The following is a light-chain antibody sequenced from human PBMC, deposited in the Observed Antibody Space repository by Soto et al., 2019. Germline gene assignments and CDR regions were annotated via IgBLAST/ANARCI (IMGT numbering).Light chain of an antibody. V-gene: IGLV2-14*01. CDR3: SSYTRSRTVM. CDR2: DVS. J-gene: IGLJ3*02. CDR1: SSDVGGYNY. Sequence: QSALTQPASVSGSPGQSITISCTGNSSDVGGYNYVSWYQQHPGKAPKLMIYDVSNRPSGVSNRFSGSKSGNTAALTISGLQAEDEADYYYSSYTRSRTVMFGGGTK.